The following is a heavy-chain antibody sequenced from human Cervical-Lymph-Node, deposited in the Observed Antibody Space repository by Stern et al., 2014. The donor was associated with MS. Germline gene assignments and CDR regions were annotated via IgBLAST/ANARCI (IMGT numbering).Heavy chain of an antibody. V-gene: IGHV5-51*01. Sequence: EVQLVESGAEVKKPGESLKISCKGSGYSFTANWIAWVRQMPGKGLEWMGLIYSGDSDTEYGRSFQGRVTISADKSISTACLQWSSLKASDTAMYYCARDYGDYAFDYWGQGTLVTVSS. CDR3: ARDYGDYAFDY. CDR1: GYSFTANW. CDR2: IYSGDSDT. D-gene: IGHD4-17*01. J-gene: IGHJ4*02.